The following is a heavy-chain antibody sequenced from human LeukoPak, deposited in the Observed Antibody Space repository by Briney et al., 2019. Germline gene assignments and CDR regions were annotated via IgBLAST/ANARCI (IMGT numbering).Heavy chain of an antibody. V-gene: IGHV1-8*03. CDR3: ARGKSQWLVFPNYYYYMDV. CDR1: GYTFTSYD. CDR2: MNPNSGNT. Sequence: GASVKVSCKASGYTFTSYDINWVRQATGQGLEWMGWMNPNSGNTGYAQKFQGRVTITRNTSISTAYMELSSLRSEDTAVYYCARGKSQWLVFPNYYYYMDVWGKGTTVTVSS. D-gene: IGHD6-19*01. J-gene: IGHJ6*03.